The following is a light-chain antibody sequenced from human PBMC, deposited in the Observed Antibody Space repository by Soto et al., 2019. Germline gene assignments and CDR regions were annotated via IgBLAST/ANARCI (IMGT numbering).Light chain of an antibody. J-gene: IGKJ1*01. V-gene: IGKV1-39*01. Sequence: DIQMTQSPSSLSASVGDRVTITCRTSQSISTYLNWYQQNPGTAPKLLISAASTLQSGVPSRFSVGGFGTDFTLTISSLQPEDFATYYCQQSYTTPPTFGQGTKVEI. CDR2: AAS. CDR3: QQSYTTPPT. CDR1: QSISTY.